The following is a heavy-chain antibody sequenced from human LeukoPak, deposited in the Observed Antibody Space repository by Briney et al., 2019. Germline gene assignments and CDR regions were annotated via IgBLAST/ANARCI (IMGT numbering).Heavy chain of an antibody. CDR1: GFTVSSNY. Sequence: GGSLRLSCAASGFTVSSNYMSWVRQAPGKGLEWVSVIYSGGSTYYADSVKGRFTISRDNSKNTLYLQMNSLRAEDTAVYYCAKDPQDYGDSEAFDIWGQGTMVTVSS. CDR2: IYSGGST. J-gene: IGHJ3*02. D-gene: IGHD4-17*01. V-gene: IGHV3-53*01. CDR3: AKDPQDYGDSEAFDI.